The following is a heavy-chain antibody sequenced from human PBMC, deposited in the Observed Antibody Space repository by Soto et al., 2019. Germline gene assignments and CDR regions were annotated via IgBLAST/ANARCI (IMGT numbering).Heavy chain of an antibody. CDR1: GGTFSSYA. D-gene: IGHD3-16*02. V-gene: IGHV1-69*13. CDR2: IIPIFGTA. CDR3: ARASYVWGSYRANWFDP. Sequence: ASVKVCCKASGGTFSSYAISWVRQAPGQGLEWMGGIIPIFGTANYAQKFQGRVTITADESTSTAYMELSSLRSEDTAVYYCARASYVWGSYRANWFDPPGPVTLGTVSS. J-gene: IGHJ5*02.